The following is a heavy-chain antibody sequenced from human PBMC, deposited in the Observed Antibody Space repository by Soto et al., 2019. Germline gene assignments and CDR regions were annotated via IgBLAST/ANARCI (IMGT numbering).Heavy chain of an antibody. CDR2: IVISNGSP. D-gene: IGHD3-3*01. J-gene: IGHJ4*02. Sequence: QVQLVQSGAEVKDPGASVRVSCKASGYAFTSHTIHWARQAPGQGLEWMGWIVISNGSPRYAPQFQGRVTFGRDTSATTAYMELSSLTSEDTAVYYCAREPEDGVPGDYWGQGTPVVVSS. V-gene: IGHV1-3*04. CDR1: GYAFTSHT. CDR3: AREPEDGVPGDY.